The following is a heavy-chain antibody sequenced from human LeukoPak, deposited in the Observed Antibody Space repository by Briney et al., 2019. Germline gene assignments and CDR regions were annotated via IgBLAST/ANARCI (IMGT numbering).Heavy chain of an antibody. CDR1: GFTFSSYS. V-gene: IGHV3-21*01. CDR3: ATPQIGAIDY. D-gene: IGHD3-16*01. Sequence: GGSLRLSCAASGFTFSSYSMNWVRQAPGKGLEWVSSISSSSSYIYYADSVKGRFTISRDNAKNSLYLQMNSLRAEDTAVYYCATPQIGAIDYWGQGTLVTVSS. J-gene: IGHJ4*02. CDR2: ISSSSSYI.